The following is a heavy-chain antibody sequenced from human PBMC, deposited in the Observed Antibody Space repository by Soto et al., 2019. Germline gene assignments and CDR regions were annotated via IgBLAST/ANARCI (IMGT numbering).Heavy chain of an antibody. V-gene: IGHV3-23*01. CDR1: GFTFSNYA. J-gene: IGHJ6*02. D-gene: IGHD3-10*01. Sequence: WGSLRLSCAASGFTFSNYAMTWVRQAPGKGLEWVSVISGTGGGTNNADSAKGRFTTSRDNSKNTLYLQMNSLRAEDTAVYYCAKRAFYGSGIPNYYGMDVWGQGTAVTVSS. CDR3: AKRAFYGSGIPNYYGMDV. CDR2: ISGTGGGT.